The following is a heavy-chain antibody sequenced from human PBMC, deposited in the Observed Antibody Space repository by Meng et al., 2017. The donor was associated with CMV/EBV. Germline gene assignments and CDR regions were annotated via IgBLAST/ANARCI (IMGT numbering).Heavy chain of an antibody. CDR2: IYYSGST. Sequence: QLQRSESGPGLVKPSETLSLTCTVSGGSISSSSYYWGWIRQPPGKGLEWIGSIYYSGSTYYNPSLKSRVTISVDTSKNQFSLKLSSVTAADTAVYYCASRITIFGVVTAFDPWGQGTLVTVSS. D-gene: IGHD3-3*01. CDR1: GGSISSSSYY. V-gene: IGHV4-39*07. CDR3: ASRITIFGVVTAFDP. J-gene: IGHJ5*02.